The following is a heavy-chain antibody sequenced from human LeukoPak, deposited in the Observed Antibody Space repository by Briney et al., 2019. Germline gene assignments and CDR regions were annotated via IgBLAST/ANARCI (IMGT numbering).Heavy chain of an antibody. J-gene: IGHJ4*02. CDR3: AREGHSSVSLGDY. D-gene: IGHD6-19*01. V-gene: IGHV3-7*03. Sequence: PGGSLRLSCAASGSTFGNYYMSWVRQAPGKGLEWVANIKHDGAWKFYADSVKGRFTVSRDNAEKLVYLHMTSLRAEDTAMYFCAREGHSSVSLGDYWGQGILVTVSS. CDR1: GSTFGNYY. CDR2: IKHDGAWK.